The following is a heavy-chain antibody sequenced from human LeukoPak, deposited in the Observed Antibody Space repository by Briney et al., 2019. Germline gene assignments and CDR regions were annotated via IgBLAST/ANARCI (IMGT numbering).Heavy chain of an antibody. CDR3: TTRRQDGW. V-gene: IGHV3-15*01. CDR1: GFTFSDAW. J-gene: IGHJ4*02. D-gene: IGHD2-15*01. Sequence: GGSLRLSCVASGFTFSDAWMSWVRQAPGKGLEWVGRIKSKIDAGTIDYAAPGKARFSISRDYSRNTLYLQINSLKTEDTAVYYCTTRRQDGWWGQGTLVTVSS. CDR2: IKSKIDAGTI.